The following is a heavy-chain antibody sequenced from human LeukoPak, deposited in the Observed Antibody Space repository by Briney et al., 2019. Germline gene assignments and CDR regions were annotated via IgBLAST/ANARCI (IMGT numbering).Heavy chain of an antibody. CDR1: GGSVSSGSYY. CDR3: ARALRWYSEGHDAFDI. Sequence: SETLSLTCTVSGGSVSSGSYYWSWIRQPPGKGLEWIGYIYYSGSTSYNPSLESRVTISVDTSKNQFSLKLSSVTAADTAVYYCARALRWYSEGHDAFDIWGQGTMVTVSS. J-gene: IGHJ3*02. D-gene: IGHD4-23*01. CDR2: IYYSGST. V-gene: IGHV4-61*01.